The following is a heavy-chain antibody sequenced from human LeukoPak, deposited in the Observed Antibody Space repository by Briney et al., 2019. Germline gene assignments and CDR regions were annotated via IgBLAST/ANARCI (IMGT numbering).Heavy chain of an antibody. CDR3: ARGGYCSSTSCSAYFDY. CDR1: GGSISSYY. Sequence: SETLSLTCTVSGGSISSYYWSWIRQPPGKGLEWIGYIYYSGSTNYNPSLKSRVTISVDTSKNQFSLKLSSVTAADTVVYYCARGGYCSSTSCSAYFDYWGQGTLVTVSS. J-gene: IGHJ4*02. V-gene: IGHV4-59*01. CDR2: IYYSGST. D-gene: IGHD2-2*01.